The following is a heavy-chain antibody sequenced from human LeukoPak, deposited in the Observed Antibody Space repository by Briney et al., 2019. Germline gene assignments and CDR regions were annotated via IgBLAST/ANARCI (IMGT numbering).Heavy chain of an antibody. Sequence: GGSLRLSCAASGITFSSYSMNWVRQAPGKGLEWVSSISSSSSYIYYADSVKGRFTISRDNAKNSLYLQMNSLRAEDTAVYYCARDSRDVRFDYWGQGTLVTVSS. CDR2: ISSSSSYI. V-gene: IGHV3-21*01. CDR3: ARDSRDVRFDY. J-gene: IGHJ4*02. CDR1: GITFSSYS.